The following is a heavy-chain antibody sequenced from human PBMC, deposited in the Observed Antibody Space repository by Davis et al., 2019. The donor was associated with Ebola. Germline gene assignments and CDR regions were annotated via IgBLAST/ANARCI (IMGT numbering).Heavy chain of an antibody. D-gene: IGHD6-19*01. CDR1: GFTFSSYA. CDR2: ISISGVST. V-gene: IGHV3-23*01. CDR3: AKEYSSGWYRNVDAFDI. Sequence: PGGSLRLSCAASGFTFSSYAMSWVRQAPGKGLEWVSAISISGVSTYYADSVKGRFTTSRDNSKKTLYLQMYSLRAEDTAVYYCAKEYSSGWYRNVDAFDIWGQGTMVTVSS. J-gene: IGHJ3*02.